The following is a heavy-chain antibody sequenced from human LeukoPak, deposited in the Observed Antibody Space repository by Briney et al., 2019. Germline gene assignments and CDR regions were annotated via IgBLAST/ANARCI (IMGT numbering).Heavy chain of an antibody. J-gene: IGHJ3*02. V-gene: IGHV1-46*01. CDR1: GYTFASHY. Sequence: GASVKVSCKASGYTFASHYMHWVRQAPGQGLEWMGIINPSGGSTSYAQKFQGRVTMTRDTSTSTVYMELSSLRSEDTAVYYCARVKPNYYDSSAYGTFDIWGQGTMVTVSS. CDR2: INPSGGST. D-gene: IGHD3-22*01. CDR3: ARVKPNYYDSSAYGTFDI.